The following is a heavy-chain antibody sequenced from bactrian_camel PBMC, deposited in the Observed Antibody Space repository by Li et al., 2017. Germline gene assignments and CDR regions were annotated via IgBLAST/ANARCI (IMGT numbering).Heavy chain of an antibody. J-gene: IGHJ4*01. CDR1: GYTYTSHC. CDR2: IESDGST. V-gene: IGHV3S53*01. Sequence: VQLVESGGGSVQAGGSLTLSCKFSGYTYTSHCMAWFRQAPGKEREGVAAIESDGSTGYADSVKGRFTISKDNAKNTLYLQMNSLKPEDTATYYCAADPNPYGCWAQYECFYWGQGTQVTV. D-gene: IGHD1*01. CDR3: AADPNPYGCWAQYECFY.